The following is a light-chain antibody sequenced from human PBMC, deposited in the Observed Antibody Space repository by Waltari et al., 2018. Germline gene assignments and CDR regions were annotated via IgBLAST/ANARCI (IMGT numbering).Light chain of an antibody. Sequence: EIVLTQSPGTLSLSPGDKATLSCRASQSVGRFLAWYQKKPGQAPRLLSYDASTRASGIPDRFSGSGSGTDFSLTSSRLEPEDFAIYCCQKYVNLPATFGQGTKVEIQ. J-gene: IGKJ1*01. CDR3: QKYVNLPAT. V-gene: IGKV3-20*01. CDR2: DAS. CDR1: QSVGRF.